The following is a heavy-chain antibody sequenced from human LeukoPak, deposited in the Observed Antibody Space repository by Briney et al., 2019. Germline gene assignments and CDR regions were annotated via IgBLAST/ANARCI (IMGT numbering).Heavy chain of an antibody. CDR3: AKSWGYTRPYYNYMDV. Sequence: GGSLRLSCTASGFTFSSFAMSWVRQAPGKGPEWVSGISGNGLTTNYVDSVKGRFTISRDNSRNTLYLQMNSLRAEDTAVYYCAKSWGYTRPYYNYMDVWGKGTTVTVSS. V-gene: IGHV3-23*01. J-gene: IGHJ6*03. D-gene: IGHD3-16*02. CDR2: ISGNGLTT. CDR1: GFTFSSFA.